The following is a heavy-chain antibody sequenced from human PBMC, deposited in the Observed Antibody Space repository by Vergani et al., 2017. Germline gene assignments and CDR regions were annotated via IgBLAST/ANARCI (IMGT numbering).Heavy chain of an antibody. Sequence: QVQLQQWGAGLLKPSETLSLTCAVYGGSFSGYYWSWIRQPPGKGLEWIGEINHSGSTYYNPSLKSRVTISVDTSKNQFSLKLSSVTAADTAVYYCASFTIFGVVYPDKYAFDIWGQGTMVTVSS. CDR3: ASFTIFGVVYPDKYAFDI. J-gene: IGHJ3*02. D-gene: IGHD3-3*01. CDR1: GGSFSGYY. CDR2: INHSGST. V-gene: IGHV4-34*01.